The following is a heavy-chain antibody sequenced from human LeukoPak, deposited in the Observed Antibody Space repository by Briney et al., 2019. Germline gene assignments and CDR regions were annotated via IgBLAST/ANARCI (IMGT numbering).Heavy chain of an antibody. CDR1: GGSISNSDW. V-gene: IGHV4-4*02. J-gene: IGHJ5*02. Sequence: SGTLSLTCAVSGGSISNSDWWSWVRQPPGKGLEWIGEIYHSGSTNYNPSLKSRVSISVDKSKNHFSLKLSSVTAADTAVYYCARSTYCSGGSCSHNWFDPWGQGTLVTVSS. CDR3: ARSTYCSGGSCSHNWFDP. D-gene: IGHD2-15*01. CDR2: IYHSGST.